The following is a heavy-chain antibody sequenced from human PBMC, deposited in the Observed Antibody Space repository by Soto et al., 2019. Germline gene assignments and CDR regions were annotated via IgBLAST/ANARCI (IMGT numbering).Heavy chain of an antibody. CDR3: TRDPGSATAMRRYKYGMDV. CDR2: IIPIFGTS. CDR1: GDTFRSYG. D-gene: IGHD2-2*01. J-gene: IGHJ6*02. V-gene: IGHV1-69*06. Sequence: QVQLLQSGAEAKKPGSSVTVSCKVSGDTFRSYGISWVRQAPGQGLEWMGGIIPIFGTSHYAQKFQGRVTMTAGKSTNTAYMELNSLRFEETAVYYCTRDPGSATAMRRYKYGMDVWGQGTQITVSS.